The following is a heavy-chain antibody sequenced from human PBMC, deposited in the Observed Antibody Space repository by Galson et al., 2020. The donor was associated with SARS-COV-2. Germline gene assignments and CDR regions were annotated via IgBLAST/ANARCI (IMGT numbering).Heavy chain of an antibody. Sequence: ASVKVSCKASGYTFTSYDINWVRQATGQGLEWMGWMNPNSGNTGYAQKFQGRVTMTRNTSISTAYMELSSLRSEDTAVYYCARGLSGDSSCWYALAPYYYYYYMDVWCKGTTVTVAS. CDR2: MNPNSGNT. CDR1: GYTFTSYD. J-gene: IGHJ6*03. D-gene: IGHD6-19*01. V-gene: IGHV1-8*01. CDR3: ARGLSGDSSCWYALAPYYYYYYMDV.